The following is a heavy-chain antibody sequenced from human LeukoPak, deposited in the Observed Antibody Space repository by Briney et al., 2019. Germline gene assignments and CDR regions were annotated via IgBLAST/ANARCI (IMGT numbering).Heavy chain of an antibody. CDR2: TYYRSKWYN. J-gene: IGHJ4*02. V-gene: IGHV6-1*01. Sequence: SQTLPLTCAISGDSVSSNSGAWNWIRQSPSRGLEWLGRTYYRSKWYNDYAASVKSRISIKPDTSTNQFSLQLNSVTPEDTAVYYCARVVQFYFDYWGQGTLVTVSS. CDR3: ARVVQFYFDY. CDR1: GDSVSSNSGA.